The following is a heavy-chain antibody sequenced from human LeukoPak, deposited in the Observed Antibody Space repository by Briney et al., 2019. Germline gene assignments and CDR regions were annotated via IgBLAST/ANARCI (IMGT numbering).Heavy chain of an antibody. J-gene: IGHJ4*02. Sequence: GGSLRLSCAASGFNFSSYAMSWVRQAPGKGLEWVSVFSDSAGTTFYADSVKGRFTISRDNSKNTLYLQMNSLRAEDTAIYYCAKIGVSGYNSGDYFDYWGQGTLVTVSS. CDR2: FSDSAGTT. V-gene: IGHV3-23*01. CDR3: AKIGVSGYNSGDYFDY. CDR1: GFNFSSYA. D-gene: IGHD6-19*01.